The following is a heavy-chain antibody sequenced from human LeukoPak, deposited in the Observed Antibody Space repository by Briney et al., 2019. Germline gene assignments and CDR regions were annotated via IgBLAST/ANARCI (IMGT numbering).Heavy chain of an antibody. CDR1: GFTFSSYA. Sequence: GGSLRLSCAASGFTFSSYAMSWVRPAPGKGLEWVSAISGSGGSTYYADSVKGRFTISRDNSKNTLYLQMNSLRAEDTAVYYCAKDYALELRGNFDYWGQGTLVTVSS. CDR2: ISGSGGST. J-gene: IGHJ4*02. V-gene: IGHV3-23*01. D-gene: IGHD1-7*01. CDR3: AKDYALELRGNFDY.